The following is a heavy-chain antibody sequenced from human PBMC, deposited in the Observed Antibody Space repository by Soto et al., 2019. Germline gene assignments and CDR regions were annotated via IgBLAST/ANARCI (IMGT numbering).Heavy chain of an antibody. D-gene: IGHD3-22*01. CDR2: ISSSGSTI. J-gene: IGHJ3*02. CDR1: GFTFSSYE. CDR3: ARDHYDSSGYYLLDAFDI. Sequence: GGSLRLSCAASGFTFSSYEMNWVRQAPGKGLEWVSYISSSGSTIYYADSVKGRFTISRDNAKNSLYLQMNSLRAEDTAVYYCARDHYDSSGYYLLDAFDIWGQGTMVTVS. V-gene: IGHV3-48*03.